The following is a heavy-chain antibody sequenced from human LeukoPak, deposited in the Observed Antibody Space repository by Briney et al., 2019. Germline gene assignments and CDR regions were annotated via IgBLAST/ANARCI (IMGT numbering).Heavy chain of an antibody. CDR2: ISWNSGSI. CDR3: AKGLNSGWTNFLDY. Sequence: GGSLRLSCAASGFTFDDYAMHWVRQAPGRGLEWVSGISWNSGSIGYADSVKGRFTISRDNAKNSLYLQMNSLRAEDTALYYCAKGLNSGWTNFLDYWGQGTLVTVSS. V-gene: IGHV3-9*01. J-gene: IGHJ4*02. D-gene: IGHD6-19*01. CDR1: GFTFDDYA.